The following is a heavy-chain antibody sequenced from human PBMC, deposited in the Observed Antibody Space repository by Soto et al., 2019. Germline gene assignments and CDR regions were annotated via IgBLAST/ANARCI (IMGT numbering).Heavy chain of an antibody. V-gene: IGHV1-18*01. J-gene: IGHJ6*02. D-gene: IGHD3-10*01. Sequence: QVQLVQSGAEVKKPGASVKVSCKTSGYTFTSYGISWVRQAPGQGLEWMGWISAYNGNTNYAQKLQGRVTMTTDTSTSTAYMELRSLRSDDTAVYYCASDTKGVVWFGELYGVYYYGMDVWGQGTTVTVSS. CDR1: GYTFTSYG. CDR3: ASDTKGVVWFGELYGVYYYGMDV. CDR2: ISAYNGNT.